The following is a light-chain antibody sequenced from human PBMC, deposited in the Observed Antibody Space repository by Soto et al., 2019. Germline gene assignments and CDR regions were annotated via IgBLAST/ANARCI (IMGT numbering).Light chain of an antibody. Sequence: VLTQSPGTLSLSPGERATLSCRASQTLSSRHLAWYQQKPGQAPRLLIYGSSSRATDIPGRFSGSGSGTDFTLTISTLEPEEFAIYYCQQYGYSRTFGQGTKVEIK. CDR1: QTLSSRH. CDR2: GSS. J-gene: IGKJ1*01. CDR3: QQYGYSRT. V-gene: IGKV3-20*01.